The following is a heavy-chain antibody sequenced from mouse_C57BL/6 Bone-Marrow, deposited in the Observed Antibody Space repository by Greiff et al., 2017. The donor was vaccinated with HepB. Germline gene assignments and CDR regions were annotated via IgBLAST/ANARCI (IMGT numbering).Heavy chain of an antibody. D-gene: IGHD1-1*01. CDR3: ARPDYGSSYGFAY. V-gene: IGHV5-12*01. CDR1: GFTFSDYY. Sequence: DVKLQESGGGLVQPGGSLKLSCAASGFTFSDYYMYWVRQTPEKRLEWVAYISNGGGSTYYPDTVKGRFTISRDNAKNTLYLQMSRLKSEDTAMYYCARPDYGSSYGFAYWGQGTLVTVSA. J-gene: IGHJ3*01. CDR2: ISNGGGST.